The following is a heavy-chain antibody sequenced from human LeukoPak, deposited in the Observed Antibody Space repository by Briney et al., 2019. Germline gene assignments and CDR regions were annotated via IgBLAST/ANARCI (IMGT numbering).Heavy chain of an antibody. V-gene: IGHV4-59*08. CDR1: GGSISSYY. CDR2: IYYSGST. CDR3: ARHDEYSSPFSLPGINWFDP. D-gene: IGHD6-6*01. Sequence: SETLSLTCTVSGGSISSYYWSWIRQPPGRGLEWIGYIYYSGSTNYNPSLKSRVTISVDTSKNQFSLKLSSVTAADTAVYYCARHDEYSSPFSLPGINWFDPWGRGTLVTVSS. J-gene: IGHJ5*02.